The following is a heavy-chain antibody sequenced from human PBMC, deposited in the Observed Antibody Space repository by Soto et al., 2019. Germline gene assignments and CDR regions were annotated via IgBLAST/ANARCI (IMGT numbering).Heavy chain of an antibody. Sequence: QVQLVESGGGVVQPGRSLRLSCAASGFTFSSYGMHWVRQAPGKGLEWVAVISYAGSNKYYADSVKGRFTISRDNSKNALYLQMDSVGAEDTALYYCAKGPAIVLVPAAMNYYYGMDVWGQGTTVTVSS. CDR3: AKGPAIVLVPAAMNYYYGMDV. CDR1: GFTFSSYG. CDR2: ISYAGSNK. D-gene: IGHD2-2*01. J-gene: IGHJ6*02. V-gene: IGHV3-30*18.